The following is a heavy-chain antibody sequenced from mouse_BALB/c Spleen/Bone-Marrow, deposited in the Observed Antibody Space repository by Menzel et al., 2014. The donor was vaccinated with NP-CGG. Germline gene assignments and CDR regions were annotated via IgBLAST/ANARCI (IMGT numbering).Heavy chain of an antibody. V-gene: IGHV14-3*02. CDR1: GFNIKDTY. Sequence: AQLKQSGPELVKPGASVKMSCKASGFNIKDTYMHWVKQRPEQGLEWIGRIDPANGNTKYDPKFQGKATITADTSSNTAYLQLSSLTSEDTAVYYCARPIFLWGQGTSVTVSS. CDR3: ARPIFL. J-gene: IGHJ4*01. CDR2: IDPANGNT.